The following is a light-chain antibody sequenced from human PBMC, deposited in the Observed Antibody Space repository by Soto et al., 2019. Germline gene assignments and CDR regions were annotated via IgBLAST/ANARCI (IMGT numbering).Light chain of an antibody. Sequence: QSALTQPASVSGSPGQSTTISCTGTSSDIGKYNYVSWFQQHPAKAPKLIIFEVSTRPSGVSKRFSGSKSGNTASLTISGLQAEDEADYYCSSYTGSNINTVVFGGGTKLTVL. CDR2: EVS. CDR3: SSYTGSNINTVV. V-gene: IGLV2-14*01. CDR1: SSDIGKYNY. J-gene: IGLJ2*01.